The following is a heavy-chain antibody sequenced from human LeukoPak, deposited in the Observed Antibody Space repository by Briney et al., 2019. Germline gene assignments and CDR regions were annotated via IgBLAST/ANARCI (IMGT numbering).Heavy chain of an antibody. Sequence: LETLSLTCTVSGGSITTGPYYWSWVRRPPGKGLEWIATIYHTGGSYYNSSLKGRATISVDTSKSQFSLKLSSVTAADTALYYCARSLVVAATVDYWGQGTLVTVSS. V-gene: IGHV4-39*01. J-gene: IGHJ4*02. D-gene: IGHD2-15*01. CDR1: GGSITTGPYY. CDR3: ARSLVVAATVDY. CDR2: IYHTGGS.